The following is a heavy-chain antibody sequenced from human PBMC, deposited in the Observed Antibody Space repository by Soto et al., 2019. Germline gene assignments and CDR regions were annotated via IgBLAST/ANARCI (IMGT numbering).Heavy chain of an antibody. J-gene: IGHJ4*02. V-gene: IGHV1-69*01. CDR3: ARGSGITIFGVVISHFDY. CDR1: GGTFSSYA. D-gene: IGHD3-3*01. Sequence: QVQLVQSGAEVKKPGSSVKVSCKASGGTFSSYAISWVRQAPEQGLEWMGGIIPIFGTANYAQKFQGRVTITADESTSTAYMELSSLRSEDTAVYYCARGSGITIFGVVISHFDYWGQGTLVTVSS. CDR2: IIPIFGTA.